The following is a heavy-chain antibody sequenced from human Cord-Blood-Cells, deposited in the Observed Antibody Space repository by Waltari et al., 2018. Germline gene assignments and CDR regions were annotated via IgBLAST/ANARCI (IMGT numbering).Heavy chain of an antibody. J-gene: IGHJ5*02. Sequence: VQLVQSGAEVKPPGDSVQVSCKASGYTCTRSAMHLERHDPATRLEWMGWINGGKGNTKISQKFQGRVTITRETSAGTAYMELSSLRSEDTAVDYCARVGGNCSGGSCYNWFDPWGQGTLVTVSS. V-gene: IGHV1-3*01. CDR1: GYTCTRSA. D-gene: IGHD2-15*01. CDR3: ARVGGNCSGGSCYNWFDP. CDR2: INGGKGNT.